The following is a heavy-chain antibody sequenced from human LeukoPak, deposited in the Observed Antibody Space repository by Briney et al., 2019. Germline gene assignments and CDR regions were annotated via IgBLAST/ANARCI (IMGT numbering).Heavy chain of an antibody. Sequence: SETLSLTCTVSGGSINGYYWSWIRQPPGKGLEWIGYIYYSGSTSYNTSLKGRVTISVDTSKNQFSLKLSSVTAADTAVYDCARDSRDYGERAFDIWGQGTVVTVSS. J-gene: IGHJ3*02. V-gene: IGHV4-59*01. CDR2: IYYSGST. CDR1: GGSINGYY. D-gene: IGHD4-17*01. CDR3: ARDSRDYGERAFDI.